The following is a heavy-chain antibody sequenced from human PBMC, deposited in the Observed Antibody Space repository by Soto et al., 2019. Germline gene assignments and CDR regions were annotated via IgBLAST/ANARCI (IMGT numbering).Heavy chain of an antibody. J-gene: IGHJ5*02. CDR3: AREPRGADQTGKRFDP. CDR2: IIPIFGTA. D-gene: IGHD1-26*01. CDR1: GGTFSSYA. V-gene: IGHV1-69*01. Sequence: QVQLVQSGAEVKKPGSSVKVSCKASGGTFSSYAISWVRQAPGQGLEWMGGIIPIFGTANYAQKFQGRVTINADDSTSTAYMELSSLRSEDTAVYYCAREPRGADQTGKRFDPWGQGTLVTVSS.